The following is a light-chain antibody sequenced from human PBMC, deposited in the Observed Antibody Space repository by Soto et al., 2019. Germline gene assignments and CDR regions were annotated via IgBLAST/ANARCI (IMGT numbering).Light chain of an antibody. CDR3: GTWDNSLVV. J-gene: IGLJ2*01. CDR1: SSNIGNNY. CDR2: GDN. V-gene: IGLV1-51*01. Sequence: QSVLTQPPSVSAAPGQTVTISCSGSSSNIGNNYVSWYQQLPGTAPKLLIYGDNKRPSGIPDRFSVSKSGTSATLGITGLQTGDEADYYCGTWDNSLVVFGGGTQLTVL.